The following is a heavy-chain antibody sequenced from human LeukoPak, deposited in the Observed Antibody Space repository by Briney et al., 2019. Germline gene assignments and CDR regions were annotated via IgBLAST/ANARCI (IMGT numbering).Heavy chain of an antibody. J-gene: IGHJ4*02. CDR3: ARHLDGSSGYYYRTMYYFDY. CDR1: GYSFTTYR. V-gene: IGHV5-51*01. D-gene: IGHD3-22*01. CDR2: ISPGDSDT. Sequence: PGESLKISCKGSGYSFTTYRIGWVRQMPGKGLEWMGVISPGDSDTRYSPSFQGQVTISADKSISTAYLQWSSLKASDTAMYYCARHLDGSSGYYYRTMYYFDYWGQGTLVTVSS.